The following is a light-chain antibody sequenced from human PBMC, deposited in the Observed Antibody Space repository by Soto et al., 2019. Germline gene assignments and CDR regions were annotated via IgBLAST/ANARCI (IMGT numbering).Light chain of an antibody. V-gene: IGKV1-5*03. CDR1: QYISSW. J-gene: IGKJ1*01. Sequence: DIQMTQSPSTLSASVGDRVTITCRASQYISSWLAWYQQKPGKAPKLLIYKASSLESGVPSRFSGSGSGTAFNITISSLQTDDFGTYYCQQYNSQRTFGQGTKVEIK. CDR2: KAS. CDR3: QQYNSQRT.